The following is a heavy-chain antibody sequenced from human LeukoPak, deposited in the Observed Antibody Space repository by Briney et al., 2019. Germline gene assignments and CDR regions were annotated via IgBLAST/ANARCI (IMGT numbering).Heavy chain of an antibody. CDR3: ARVEGNRWFDP. J-gene: IGHJ5*02. D-gene: IGHD2/OR15-2a*01. CDR1: GFTFSRYW. CDR2: IKQDGSEK. V-gene: IGHV3-7*01. Sequence: GGSLRLSCAASGFTFSRYWMSWVRQAPGSGLEWVANIKQDGSEKYYVGSVKGRFTISRDNAKNSLYLQMNSLRAEDTAVYYCARVEGNRWFDPWGQGTLVTVSS.